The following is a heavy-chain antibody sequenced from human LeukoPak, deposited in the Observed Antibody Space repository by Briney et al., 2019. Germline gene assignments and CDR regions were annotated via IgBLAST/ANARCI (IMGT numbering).Heavy chain of an antibody. CDR1: GFTFSSYA. CDR2: ISGSGGST. J-gene: IGHJ5*02. D-gene: IGHD5-24*01. V-gene: IGHV3-23*01. Sequence: GSLRLSCAASGFTFSSYAMSWVRQAPGKGLEWVSAISGSGGSTYYADSVKGRFTISRDNSKNRLYLQMNSLRAEDTAMYYCAKQETIIAITDWFDAWGQGTLVTVSS. CDR3: AKQETIIAITDWFDA.